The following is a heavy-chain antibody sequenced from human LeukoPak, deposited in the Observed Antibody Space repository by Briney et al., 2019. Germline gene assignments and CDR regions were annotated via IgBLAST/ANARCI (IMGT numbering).Heavy chain of an antibody. J-gene: IGHJ6*03. CDR1: GFTFSSYS. V-gene: IGHV3-21*01. Sequence: GGSLRLSCAASGFTFSSYSMNWVRQAPGKGLEWVSSISSSSSYIYYADSVKGRFTISRDNAKNSLYLQMNSLRAEDTAVYYCARVTRQRQLSPYSSGWVYYYYYYMDVWGKGTTVTISS. D-gene: IGHD6-19*01. CDR2: ISSSSSYI. CDR3: ARVTRQRQLSPYSSGWVYYYYYYMDV.